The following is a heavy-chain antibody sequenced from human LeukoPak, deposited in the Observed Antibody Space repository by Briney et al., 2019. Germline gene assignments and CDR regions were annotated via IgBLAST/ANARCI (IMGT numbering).Heavy chain of an antibody. CDR1: GFTFSSYS. CDR3: AKDRRQYQLLDYYYMDV. Sequence: PGGSLRLSCAASGFTFSSYSMNWVRQAPGKGLEWVSSISSSSSYIYYADSVKGRFTISRDNAKNSLYLQMNSLRAEDTAVYYCAKDRRQYQLLDYYYMDVWGKGTTVTVSS. D-gene: IGHD2-2*01. CDR2: ISSSSSYI. V-gene: IGHV3-21*01. J-gene: IGHJ6*03.